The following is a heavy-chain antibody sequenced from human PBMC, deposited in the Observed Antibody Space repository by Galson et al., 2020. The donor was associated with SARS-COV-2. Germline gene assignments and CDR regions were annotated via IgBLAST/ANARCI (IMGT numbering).Heavy chain of an antibody. CDR3: ARGRLMTIVGVVTVTGPLDY. J-gene: IGHJ4*02. Sequence: SETLSLTCTVSGGSISSYYWSWIRQPPGKGLEWIGYIYYSGSTNYNPSLKSRVTISVDTYKNQFSLKLSSVTAADTAVYYCARGRLMTIVGVVTVTGPLDYWGQGTLVTVSS. CDR2: IYYSGST. D-gene: IGHD3-3*01. CDR1: GGSISSYY. V-gene: IGHV4-59*01.